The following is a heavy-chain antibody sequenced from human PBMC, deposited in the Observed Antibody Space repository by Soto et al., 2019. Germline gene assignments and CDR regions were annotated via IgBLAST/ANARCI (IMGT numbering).Heavy chain of an antibody. CDR1: GFTVSSNY. V-gene: IGHV3-53*01. CDR3: AREDPYYYYYYGMDV. Sequence: EVQLVESGGGLIQPGGSLRLSCAASGFTVSSNYRSWVRQAPGKGLEWVSVIYSGGSTYYADSVKGRFTISRDNSKNTLYLQMNSLRAEDTAVYYCAREDPYYYYYYGMDVWGQGTTVTVSS. CDR2: IYSGGST. J-gene: IGHJ6*02.